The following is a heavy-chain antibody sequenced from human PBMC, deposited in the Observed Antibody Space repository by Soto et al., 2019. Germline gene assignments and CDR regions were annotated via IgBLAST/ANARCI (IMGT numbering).Heavy chain of an antibody. CDR3: ARWSVPDPGWFDP. D-gene: IGHD2-2*01. Sequence: QVQLQESGTGLVKPSQTLSLTCTVSGGSIISGGYYWSWIRQHPGKGLEWIGYISYSGSTYYNPSLKSRVTLSVDTSKKQFSLKLSSVTAADTTVYYCARWSVPDPGWFDPWGEGTLVTVSS. J-gene: IGHJ5*02. CDR2: ISYSGST. CDR1: GGSIISGGYY. V-gene: IGHV4-31*03.